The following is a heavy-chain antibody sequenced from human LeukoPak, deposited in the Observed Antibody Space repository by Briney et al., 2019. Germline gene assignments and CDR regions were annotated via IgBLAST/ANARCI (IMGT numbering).Heavy chain of an antibody. CDR3: AIMHRYYDGSGYWVQ. CDR1: GFTFSSYA. CDR2: ISTSGGTT. V-gene: IGHV3-23*01. Sequence: GGSLRLSCAASGFTFSSYAMSWVRQAPGKGLGWVSGISTSGGTTSCADSVKGRFTISRDNPRNTLYMQMNSLRAEDTAVYYCAIMHRYYDGSGYWVQWGQGTLVTVSS. D-gene: IGHD3-22*01. J-gene: IGHJ4*02.